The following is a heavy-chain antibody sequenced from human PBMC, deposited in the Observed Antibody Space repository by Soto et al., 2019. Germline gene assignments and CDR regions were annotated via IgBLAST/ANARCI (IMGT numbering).Heavy chain of an antibody. V-gene: IGHV1-2*04. D-gene: IGHD5-18*01. CDR1: GYTFTGYY. Sequence: GASVKVSCKASGYTFTGYYMHWVRQAPGQGLEWMGWINPNSGGTNCAQKFQGWVTMTRDTSISTAYMELSRLRSDDTAVYYCARRGETGDDSYGPYYYYGMDVWGQGTTVTVSS. CDR2: INPNSGGT. CDR3: ARRGETGDDSYGPYYYYGMDV. J-gene: IGHJ6*02.